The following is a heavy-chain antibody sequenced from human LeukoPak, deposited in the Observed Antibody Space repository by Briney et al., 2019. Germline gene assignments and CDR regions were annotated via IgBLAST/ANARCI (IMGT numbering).Heavy chain of an antibody. Sequence: GRSLRLSCAASGFTFDDYAMHWVRQAPGKGLEWVSGISWNSGSIGYADSVKGRFTISRDNAKNSLYLQMNSLRAEDTALYYSAASSAVAAHFDYWGQGTLVTVSS. D-gene: IGHD6-19*01. V-gene: IGHV3-9*01. CDR2: ISWNSGSI. CDR1: GFTFDDYA. J-gene: IGHJ4*02. CDR3: AASSAVAAHFDY.